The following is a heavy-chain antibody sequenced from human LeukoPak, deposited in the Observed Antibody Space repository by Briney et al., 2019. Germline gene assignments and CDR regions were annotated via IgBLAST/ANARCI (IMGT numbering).Heavy chain of an antibody. V-gene: IGHV3-23*01. D-gene: IGHD1-20*01. CDR2: ISGSGGST. CDR1: GFTFSSYA. CDR3: AKDRYNWNDGPATFDY. J-gene: IGHJ4*02. Sequence: PGGSLRLSSAASGFTFSSYAMSWVRQAPGKGLECVSSISGSGGSTYYADSVKGRFTISRDNSKNTLYLQMNSLRAEDTAVYYCAKDRYNWNDGPATFDYWGQGTLVTVSS.